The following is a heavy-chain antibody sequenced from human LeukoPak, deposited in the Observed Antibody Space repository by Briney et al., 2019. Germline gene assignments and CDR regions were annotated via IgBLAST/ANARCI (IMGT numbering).Heavy chain of an antibody. CDR1: GFTFSSYG. Sequence: GGPLRLSCAASGFTFSSYGMSWVRKAPGKGLEWVSAISGSGGSTYYADSVKGRFTISRDNSKNTLYLQMNSLRAEDTAVYYCAKEGGYGELSSYFDYWGQGTLVTVSS. D-gene: IGHD3-16*02. J-gene: IGHJ4*02. CDR3: AKEGGYGELSSYFDY. V-gene: IGHV3-23*01. CDR2: ISGSGGST.